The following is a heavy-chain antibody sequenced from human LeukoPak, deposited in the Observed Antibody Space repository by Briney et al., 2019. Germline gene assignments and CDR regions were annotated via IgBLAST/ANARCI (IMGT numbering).Heavy chain of an antibody. D-gene: IGHD3-3*01. CDR1: GYTFTSYY. J-gene: IGHJ6*03. CDR3: ARDLERRAYYMDV. Sequence: ASVKVSCKASGYTFTSYYMYWVRQAPGQGLEWMGIINPSGGSTSYAQKFQGRVTMTRDMSTSTVYMELSSLRSEDTAVYYCARDLERRAYYMDVWGKGTTVTVSS. V-gene: IGHV1-46*01. CDR2: INPSGGST.